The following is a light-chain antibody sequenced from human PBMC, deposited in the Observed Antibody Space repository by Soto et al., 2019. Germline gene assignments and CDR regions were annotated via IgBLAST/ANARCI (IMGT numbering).Light chain of an antibody. CDR3: HQYNSYS. V-gene: IGKV1-5*03. CDR1: QTINSW. J-gene: IGKJ1*01. CDR2: ATS. Sequence: DIQMTQSPATLSASVGDRVTITCRASQTINSWLAWYQQKPGKAPKLLIYATSKLESGVPSRLSGSGSGTEFTLTISSLQPEDFATYYCHQYNSYSVGQGTKVEIK.